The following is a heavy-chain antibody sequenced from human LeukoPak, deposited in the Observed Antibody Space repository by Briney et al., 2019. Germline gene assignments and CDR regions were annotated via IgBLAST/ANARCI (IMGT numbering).Heavy chain of an antibody. Sequence: QPGRSLRLSCAASGFTFSTYSMHWVRQAPGKGLEWVAVISSDGSITSYGDSVKGRFTISRDNAKNTLYLQMSSLRAEGTAVYYCARDHHGIHSAFDVWGQGTMVTVS. CDR3: ARDHHGIHSAFDV. V-gene: IGHV3-30-3*01. D-gene: IGHD1-14*01. CDR1: GFTFSTYS. CDR2: ISSDGSIT. J-gene: IGHJ3*01.